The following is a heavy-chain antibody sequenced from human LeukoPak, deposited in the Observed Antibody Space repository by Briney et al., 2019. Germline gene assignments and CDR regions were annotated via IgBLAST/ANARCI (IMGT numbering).Heavy chain of an antibody. J-gene: IGHJ4*02. D-gene: IGHD5-24*01. V-gene: IGHV1-2*02. Sequence: GASVKVSCKASGYTFIGNYIHWVRQAPGQGLEWMGWINPNTGATNYAQMFQGRVTMTRDTSISIGYMGLTRLTSDDSAVYYCAREEMDSNSLDHWGQGTLVTVSS. CDR1: GYTFIGNY. CDR2: INPNTGAT. CDR3: AREEMDSNSLDH.